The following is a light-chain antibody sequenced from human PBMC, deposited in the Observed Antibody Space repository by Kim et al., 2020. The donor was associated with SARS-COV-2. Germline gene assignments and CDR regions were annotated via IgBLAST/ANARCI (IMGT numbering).Light chain of an antibody. J-gene: IGLJ3*02. CDR2: EVS. CDR1: SSDVGGYNY. V-gene: IGLV2-14*01. Sequence: GQSITISCTGTSSDVGGYNYVSWYQQNPGKAPKLMIYEVSKRPSGFSNRFSGSKSANTASLAISGLQAEDEADYYCSSYTSSSTLVFGGGTQLTVL. CDR3: SSYTSSSTLV.